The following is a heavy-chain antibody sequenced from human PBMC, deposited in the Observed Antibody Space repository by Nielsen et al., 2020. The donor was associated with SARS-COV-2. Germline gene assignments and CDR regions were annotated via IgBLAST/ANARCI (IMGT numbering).Heavy chain of an antibody. CDR3: ARGGTTDY. D-gene: IGHD4-17*01. V-gene: IGHV3-11*06. CDR2: ISSSSSYT. J-gene: IGHJ4*02. Sequence: WIRQPPGKGLEWVSYISSSSSYTNYADSVKGRFTISRDNAKNSLYLQMNSLRAEDTAVYYCARGGTTDYWGQGTLVTVSS.